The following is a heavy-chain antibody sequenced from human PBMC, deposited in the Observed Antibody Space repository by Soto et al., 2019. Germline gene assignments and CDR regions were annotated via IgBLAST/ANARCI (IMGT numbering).Heavy chain of an antibody. CDR2: ISPYTGNT. D-gene: IGHD3-16*01. Sequence: QVQLVQSGDEVKKPGASVKGSCKASGYIFVNYGIAWVRQAPGQGLEWMGWISPYTGNTHSATKVQGRLTITTDTSTSTAYMDLGSLTSDDTAVYYCVMVDNYVTPTPQDVWGQGATVTVSS. CDR1: GYIFVNYG. V-gene: IGHV1-18*01. J-gene: IGHJ6*02. CDR3: VMVDNYVTPTPQDV.